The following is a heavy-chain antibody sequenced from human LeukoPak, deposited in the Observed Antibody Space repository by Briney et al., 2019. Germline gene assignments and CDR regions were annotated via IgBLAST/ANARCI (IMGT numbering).Heavy chain of an antibody. CDR3: ARDRLSNDYVWGSYRPRAFDI. V-gene: IGHV7-4-1*02. D-gene: IGHD3-16*02. CDR2: INTNTGNP. CDR1: GYTFTSYA. J-gene: IGHJ3*02. Sequence: ASVKVSCKASGYTFTSYAMNWVRQAPGQGLEWMGWINTNTGNPTYAQGFTGRFVFSLDTSVSTAYLQISSLKAEDTAVYYCARDRLSNDYVWGSYRPRAFDIWGQGTMVTVSS.